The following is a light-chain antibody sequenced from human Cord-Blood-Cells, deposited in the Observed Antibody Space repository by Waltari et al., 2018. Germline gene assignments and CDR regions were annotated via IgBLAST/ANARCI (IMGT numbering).Light chain of an antibody. J-gene: IGLJ3*02. CDR1: SSDVGSYNL. Sequence: GSPGQSITISCTGTSSDVGSYNLVSWYQQHPGKAPKLMIYEGSKRPSGVSNRFSGSKSGNTTSLTISGLQAEDEADYYCCSYAGSSTWVFGGGTKLTVL. V-gene: IGLV2-23*01. CDR2: EGS. CDR3: CSYAGSSTWV.